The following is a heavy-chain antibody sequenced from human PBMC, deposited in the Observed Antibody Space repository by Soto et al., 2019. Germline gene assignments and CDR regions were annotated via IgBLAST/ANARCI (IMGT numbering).Heavy chain of an antibody. Sequence: QVRLVQSGAEVNKPGSSVKLSCKVSGGNSNSYSIAWVRHAPGQGLQWLGTIVPLSGTPNHAQQFHARVTITADTSTNTAYLELRSLRSEDTAIYYCARDWRQMSRGGFFDYWGEGSLVTISS. CDR3: ARDWRQMSRGGFFDY. D-gene: IGHD3-16*01. CDR1: GGNSNSYS. CDR2: IVPLSGTP. V-gene: IGHV1-69*06. J-gene: IGHJ4*02.